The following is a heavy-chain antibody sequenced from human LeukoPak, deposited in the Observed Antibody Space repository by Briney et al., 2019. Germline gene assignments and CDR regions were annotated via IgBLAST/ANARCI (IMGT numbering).Heavy chain of an antibody. J-gene: IGHJ4*02. Sequence: GASVKVSCKASGYTFTSYGISWVRQAPGQGLEWMGWISAYNGNTNYARKLQGRITMTTDTSTSTAYMELRSLRSDDTAVYYCARDPVPLYYYDSSGYYYHLFDYWGQGTLVTVSS. V-gene: IGHV1-18*01. CDR2: ISAYNGNT. D-gene: IGHD3-22*01. CDR1: GYTFTSYG. CDR3: ARDPVPLYYYDSSGYYYHLFDY.